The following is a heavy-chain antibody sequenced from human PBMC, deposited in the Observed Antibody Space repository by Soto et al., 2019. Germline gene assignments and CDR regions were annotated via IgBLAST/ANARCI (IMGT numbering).Heavy chain of an antibody. CDR2: IRSKPNNYAT. CDR1: GFSLSNYV. CDR3: TRHTSDY. V-gene: IGHV3-73*01. Sequence: GGSLRLSCAASGFSLSNYVMNWVRQAPGKGLEWVGRIRSKPNNYATAYAASVQGRFTISRDDSKNTAYLQMNSLKTEDTAVYYCTRHTSDYWGQGTLVTVSS. J-gene: IGHJ4*02.